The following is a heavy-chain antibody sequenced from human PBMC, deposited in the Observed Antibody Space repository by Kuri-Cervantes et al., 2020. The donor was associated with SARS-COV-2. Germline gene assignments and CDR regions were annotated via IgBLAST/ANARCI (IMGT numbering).Heavy chain of an antibody. V-gene: IGHV4-34*01. Sequence: SETLSLTCAVYGGSFSGYYWSWIRQPPGKGLEWIGETNHSGSTNYNPSLKSRVTISVDTSKNQFSLKLSSVTAADTAVYYCAVVDTFDSLAWGQGTLVTVSS. CDR3: AVVDTFDSLA. CDR2: TNHSGST. J-gene: IGHJ5*02. D-gene: IGHD5-18*01. CDR1: GGSFSGYY.